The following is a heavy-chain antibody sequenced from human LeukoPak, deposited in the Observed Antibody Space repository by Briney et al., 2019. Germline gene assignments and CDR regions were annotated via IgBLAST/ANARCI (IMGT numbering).Heavy chain of an antibody. V-gene: IGHV3-23*01. CDR3: AKDLASRSYDFWSGYFRVYYFDY. CDR1: GFTFNNYA. J-gene: IGHJ4*02. D-gene: IGHD3-3*01. CDR2: ISGGGGST. Sequence: PGGSLRLSCAASGFTFNNYAMSWVRQAPGKGLEWVLAISGGGGSTYYADSVKGRFTISRDNSKNTLYLQMNSLRADDTAVYYCAKDLASRSYDFWSGYFRVYYFDYWGQGTLVTVSS.